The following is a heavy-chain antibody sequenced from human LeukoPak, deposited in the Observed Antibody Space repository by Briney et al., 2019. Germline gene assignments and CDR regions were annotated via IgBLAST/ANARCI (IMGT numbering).Heavy chain of an antibody. CDR3: ARPPTYCGGDCYYFDP. V-gene: IGHV4-30-2*01. D-gene: IGHD2-21*02. J-gene: IGHJ5*02. CDR1: GGSISSSGYS. Sequence: SETLSLTCAVSGGSISSSGYSWSWIRQPPGKGLEWIGYIHHTGSTYYNPSLKSRVTISVDKSKNQFSLKLSSVTAADTAMYFCARPPTYCGGDCYYFDPWGQGTLVTVSP. CDR2: IHHTGST.